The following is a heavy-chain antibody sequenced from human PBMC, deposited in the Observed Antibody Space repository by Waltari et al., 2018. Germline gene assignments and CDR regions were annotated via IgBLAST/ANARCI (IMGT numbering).Heavy chain of an antibody. Sequence: QVQLVQSGAEVKKPGSSVKVSCKASGGTFSSYAISWVRQAPGQGLEWMGVIIPIFGTGNYAQKFQGRVTITADESTSTAYMELSSLRSEDTAVYYCASNLVGATTGYFDYWGQGTLVTVSS. CDR3: ASNLVGATTGYFDY. D-gene: IGHD1-26*01. CDR1: GGTFSSYA. V-gene: IGHV1-69*12. J-gene: IGHJ4*02. CDR2: IIPIFGTG.